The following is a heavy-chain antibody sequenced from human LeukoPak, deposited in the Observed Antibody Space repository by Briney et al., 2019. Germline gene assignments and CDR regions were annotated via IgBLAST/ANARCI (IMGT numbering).Heavy chain of an antibody. CDR2: ISSSGSTI. CDR1: GGSISSYY. CDR3: ARTIIDSSGYLDY. Sequence: LSLTCTVSGGSISSYYWSWIRQPPGKGLEWVSYISSSGSTIYYADSVKGRFTISRDNAKNSLYLQMNSLRAEDTAVYYCARTIIDSSGYLDYWGQGTLVTVSS. D-gene: IGHD3-22*01. V-gene: IGHV3-11*01. J-gene: IGHJ4*02.